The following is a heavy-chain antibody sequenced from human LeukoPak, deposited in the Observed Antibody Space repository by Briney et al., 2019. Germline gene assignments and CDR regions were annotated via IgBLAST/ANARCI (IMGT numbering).Heavy chain of an antibody. CDR1: GGSISSYY. J-gene: IGHJ4*02. Sequence: SETLSLTCTVSGGSISSYYWSWIRQPPGKGLEWIGYIYYSGSTNYNPSLKSRVTISVDTSKNQFSLKLNSVTAAGTAVYYCARSITIFGVVTYFDYWGQGTLVTVSS. V-gene: IGHV4-59*01. CDR2: IYYSGST. CDR3: ARSITIFGVVTYFDY. D-gene: IGHD3-3*01.